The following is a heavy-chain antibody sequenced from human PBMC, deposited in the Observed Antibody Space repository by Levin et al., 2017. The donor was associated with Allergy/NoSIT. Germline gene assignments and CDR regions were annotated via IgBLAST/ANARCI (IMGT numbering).Heavy chain of an antibody. V-gene: IGHV3-48*01. J-gene: IGHJ4*02. CDR3: TREGGSGSFLDY. Sequence: PGGSLRLSCAASGFSFSTYSMNWVRQAPGKGLEWVSYLSGSGTSTYYADSVRGRFTISRDTATNSLYLQIDNLRAEDTAVYYCTREGGSGSFLDYWGQGTLVTVSS. D-gene: IGHD1-26*01. CDR1: GFSFSTYS. CDR2: LSGSGTST.